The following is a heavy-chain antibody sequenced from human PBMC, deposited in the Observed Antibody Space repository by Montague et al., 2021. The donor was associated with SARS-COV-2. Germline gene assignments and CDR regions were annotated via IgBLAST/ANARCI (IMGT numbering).Heavy chain of an antibody. CDR2: IHHSGST. Sequence: SETLSLTCTVSGGSISSSSYYWTWIRQPPGKVLEWIGSIHHSGSTFYNPSLKSRVSMSVDTSKNQFSLKLSPVTAADTAMYYCARVKWELSVGNVFDIWGQGTMVTVSS. J-gene: IGHJ3*02. CDR3: ARVKWELSVGNVFDI. D-gene: IGHD1-26*01. CDR1: GGSISSSSYY. V-gene: IGHV4-39*01.